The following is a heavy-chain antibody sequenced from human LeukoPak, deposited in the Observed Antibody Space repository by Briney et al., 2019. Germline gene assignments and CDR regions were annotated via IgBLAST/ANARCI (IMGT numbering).Heavy chain of an antibody. J-gene: IGHJ2*01. Sequence: PGGSLRLSCAASGFTVTTNYMNWVRQAPGKGLEWVSIIYSGATRYYSDSVKGRFTISRDISKNTVSLQMNSLRAEDTAVYFCARVGDHFHWNLDLWGRGTLVTVSS. V-gene: IGHV3-53*01. CDR1: GFTVTTNY. D-gene: IGHD3-3*02. CDR2: IYSGATR. CDR3: ARVGDHFHWNLDL.